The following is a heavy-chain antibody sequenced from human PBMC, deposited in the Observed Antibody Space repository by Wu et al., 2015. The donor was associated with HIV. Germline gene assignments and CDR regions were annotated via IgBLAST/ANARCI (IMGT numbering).Heavy chain of an antibody. CDR2: INPDTGDT. J-gene: IGHJ6*03. D-gene: IGHD3-9*01. V-gene: IGHV1-2*02. Sequence: VLLEQSGAQIQKSGASVTVSCKTSGYSFTDYYIHWVRQAPGQGLQWMGYINPDTGDTKYSQNFQGSVTMTRDTSLSTVYMVLTRPRMNDTAIYYCARDWRFRGVFDDLYMDVWGNGTT. CDR3: ARDWRFRGVFDDLYMDV. CDR1: GYSFTDYY.